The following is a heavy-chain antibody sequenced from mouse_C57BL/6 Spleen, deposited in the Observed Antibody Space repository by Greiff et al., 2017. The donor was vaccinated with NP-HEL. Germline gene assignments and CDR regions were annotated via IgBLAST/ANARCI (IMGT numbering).Heavy chain of an antibody. Sequence: VKLQESGAELVRPGASVKLSCKASGYTFTSYGISWVKQRTGQGLEWIGEIYPRSGNTYYNEKFKGKATLTADKSSSTAYMELRSLTSEDSAVYFCARSYSHYAMDYWGQGTSVTVSS. CDR3: ARSYSHYAMDY. D-gene: IGHD2-12*01. CDR2: IYPRSGNT. CDR1: GYTFTSYG. J-gene: IGHJ4*01. V-gene: IGHV1-81*01.